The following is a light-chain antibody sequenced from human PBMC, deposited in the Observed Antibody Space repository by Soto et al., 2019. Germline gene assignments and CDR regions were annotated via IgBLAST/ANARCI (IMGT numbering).Light chain of an antibody. CDR3: QQYESFSPT. CDR2: DAS. Sequence: DIQMTQSPSTLSVSVGDRVTISCRASQSIGRWLAWYQQKPGIAPKFLIYDASTLEAGVPSRFSGSGSGTEFTLTISSLQPDDFATYYCQQYESFSPTFGQGTKVGIK. CDR1: QSIGRW. V-gene: IGKV1-5*01. J-gene: IGKJ1*01.